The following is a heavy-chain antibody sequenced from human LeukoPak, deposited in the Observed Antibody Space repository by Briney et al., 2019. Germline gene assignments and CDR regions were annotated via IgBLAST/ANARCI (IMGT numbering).Heavy chain of an antibody. CDR2: ISYDGSNK. CDR3: ARGGGLDV. D-gene: IGHD3-16*01. V-gene: IGHV3-30-3*01. Sequence: GRSLRLPCAASGFTFSSYAMHWVRQAPGKGLEWVAVISYDGSNKYYADSVKGRFTISRDNAKNSLYLQMSNLRAEDTAVYFCARGGGLDVWGQGATVTVSS. CDR1: GFTFSSYA. J-gene: IGHJ6*02.